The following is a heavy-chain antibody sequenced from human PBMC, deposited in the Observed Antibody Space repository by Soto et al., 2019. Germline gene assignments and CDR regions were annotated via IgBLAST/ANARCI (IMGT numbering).Heavy chain of an antibody. Sequence: SETLSLTCTVSGVSISSSSYYWAWIRQPPGQGLEWIGTIYYSGSTYYNASLKSRVTISVDSSKNHFSLKLFSVTAADTAVYYCARWGGDFWNAIWGQGTLVTVS. V-gene: IGHV4-39*02. CDR1: GVSISSSSYY. CDR3: ARWGGDFWNAI. J-gene: IGHJ4*02. D-gene: IGHD3-3*01. CDR2: IYYSGST.